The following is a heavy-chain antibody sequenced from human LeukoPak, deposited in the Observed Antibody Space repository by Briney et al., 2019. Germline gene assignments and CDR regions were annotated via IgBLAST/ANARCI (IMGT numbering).Heavy chain of an antibody. CDR1: GGSISSYY. Sequence: SEPLSLTCPVSGGSISSYYWSWIRQPPGKGRGWIGYIYYRGSTNYNPSLKSRVTISVDTSKNQFSLKLSSVTAADTAVYYCARGLRYFDWLLSDHPGWFDPWGQGTLVTVSS. CDR3: ARGLRYFDWLLSDHPGWFDP. V-gene: IGHV4-59*08. CDR2: IYYRGST. D-gene: IGHD3-9*01. J-gene: IGHJ5*02.